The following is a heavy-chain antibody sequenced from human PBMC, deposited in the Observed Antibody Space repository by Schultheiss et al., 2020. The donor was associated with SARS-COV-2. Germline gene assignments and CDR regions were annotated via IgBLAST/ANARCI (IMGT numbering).Heavy chain of an antibody. CDR2: INHSGST. CDR1: GGSISSSSYY. Sequence: SQTLSLTCAVYGGSISSSSYYWGWIRQPPGKGLEWIGEINHSGSTNYNPSLSSRLTISSDMSRKQFSLKLGSVTAADTAVYFCARNQLGTFDNWGQGILVTVSS. CDR3: ARNQLGTFDN. J-gene: IGHJ4*02. D-gene: IGHD1-1*01. V-gene: IGHV4-39*07.